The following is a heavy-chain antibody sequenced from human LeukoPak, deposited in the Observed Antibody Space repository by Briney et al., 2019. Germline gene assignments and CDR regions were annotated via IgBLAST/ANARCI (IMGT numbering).Heavy chain of an antibody. Sequence: GGSLRLSCAVSGFTFSSYSMNWVRQAPGKGLEWVSAIGGNSFWIYYADSVKGRFTISRDNAKNSPYLQMDSLRADDTAVYYCARKVPSAQSDFWGQGTLVTVSS. V-gene: IGHV3-21*01. CDR1: GFTFSSYS. J-gene: IGHJ4*02. CDR3: ARKVPSAQSDF. CDR2: IGGNSFWI.